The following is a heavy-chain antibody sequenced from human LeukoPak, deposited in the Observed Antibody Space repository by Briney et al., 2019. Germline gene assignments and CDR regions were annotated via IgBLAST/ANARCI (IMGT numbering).Heavy chain of an antibody. V-gene: IGHV3-74*01. D-gene: IGHD3-10*01. CDR1: GDSW. Sequence: GGSLRLSCAGSGDSWMHWVRQVPGKGLVWVSRIKTDGSSTSYADSVKGRFTISNDNAENTLYLQMNSLRAEDTAMYYCARGDGVIMNYWGQGTLVTVSS. CDR2: IKTDGSST. CDR3: ARGDGVIMNY. J-gene: IGHJ4*02.